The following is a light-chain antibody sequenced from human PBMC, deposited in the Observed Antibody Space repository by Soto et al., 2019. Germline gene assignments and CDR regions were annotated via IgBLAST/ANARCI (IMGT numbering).Light chain of an antibody. V-gene: IGKV3-11*01. CDR2: DAS. J-gene: IGKJ3*01. CDR1: QSVGNY. CDR3: QHRRT. Sequence: EVVLTQSPATLSLSPGERATLSCRASQSVGNYLAWYQQKPGQAPRLLIYDASNRATGIPARFSGSGSGTDFTLTIRNLEPEDFAVYYCQHRRTFGPGTKVDI.